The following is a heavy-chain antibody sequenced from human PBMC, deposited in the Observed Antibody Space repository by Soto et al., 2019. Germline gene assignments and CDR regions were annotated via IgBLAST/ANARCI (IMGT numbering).Heavy chain of an antibody. CDR3: AKVFLDGARPAADY. CDR2: ISYDGSNK. Sequence: GGSLSVSCAALGFPFSSYGMQWGHQAPGKGLEWVAVISYDGSNKYYADAVKGRFTISRDNSKNTLYLQMNSLRAEDTAVYYWAKVFLDGARPAADYWGQGTLVTVCS. V-gene: IGHV3-30*18. J-gene: IGHJ4*02. D-gene: IGHD6-25*01. CDR1: GFPFSSYG.